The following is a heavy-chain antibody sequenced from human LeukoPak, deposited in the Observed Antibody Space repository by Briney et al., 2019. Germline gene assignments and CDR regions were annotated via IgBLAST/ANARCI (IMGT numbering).Heavy chain of an antibody. V-gene: IGHV1-2*02. CDR2: INPNSGGT. CDR3: AREDPEVIAVADGAFDI. CDR1: GYTFTGYY. Sequence: GASVKVSCKASGYTFTGYYMHWVRQAPGQGLEWMGWINPNSGGTNYAQKFQGRVTMTRDTSISTAYMELSRLRSDDTAVYYCAREDPEVIAVADGAFDIWGQGTMVTVSS. D-gene: IGHD6-19*01. J-gene: IGHJ3*02.